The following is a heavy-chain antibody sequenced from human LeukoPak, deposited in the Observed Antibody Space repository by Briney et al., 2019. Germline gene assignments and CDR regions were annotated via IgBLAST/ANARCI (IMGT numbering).Heavy chain of an antibody. Sequence: GGSLRLSCAASGFTFSSYGMHWVRQAPGKGLEWVAVISYDGSNKYYADSVKGRFTISRDNSKNTLYLQLNSLRAEDTAVYYCEKGRDRGTFYDSSGYDYWGQGTLVTVSS. CDR2: ISYDGSNK. CDR3: EKGRDRGTFYDSSGYDY. J-gene: IGHJ4*02. D-gene: IGHD3-22*01. CDR1: GFTFSSYG. V-gene: IGHV3-30*18.